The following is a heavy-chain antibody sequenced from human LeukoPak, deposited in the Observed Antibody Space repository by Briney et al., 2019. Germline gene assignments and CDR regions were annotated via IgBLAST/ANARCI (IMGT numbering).Heavy chain of an antibody. V-gene: IGHV4-61*01. CDR2: VYYSGST. Sequence: PSETLSLTCTVSGGSISSSYYWSWIRQPPGKGLEWIGYVYYSGSTNYNPSLESRVTISVDTSKNQFSLKLSSVTAADTAVYYCAREYSSGWSGTGYWGQGTLVTVSS. J-gene: IGHJ4*02. D-gene: IGHD6-19*01. CDR3: AREYSSGWSGTGY. CDR1: GGSISSSYY.